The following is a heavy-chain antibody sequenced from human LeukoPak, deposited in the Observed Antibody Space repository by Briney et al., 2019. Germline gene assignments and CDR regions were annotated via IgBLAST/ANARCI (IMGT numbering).Heavy chain of an antibody. CDR2: IYYSGST. Sequence: SETLSLTCTVSGGSISSSSYYWGWIRQPPGKGLEWIGSIYYSGSTYYNPSLKSRVTISVDTSKNQFSLKLSSVTAADTAVYYCANAKGELLDYWGQGTLVTVSS. J-gene: IGHJ4*02. CDR1: GGSISSSSYY. V-gene: IGHV4-39*01. D-gene: IGHD1-26*01. CDR3: ANAKGELLDY.